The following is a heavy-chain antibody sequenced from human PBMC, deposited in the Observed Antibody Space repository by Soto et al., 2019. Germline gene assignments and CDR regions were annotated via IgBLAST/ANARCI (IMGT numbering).Heavy chain of an antibody. Sequence: QVLLVESGGGVVQPGKSLRISCAASGFTLSNHAMHWVRQAPGKGLEWVAAISYDADNKFYADSVKGRFSISRDNAKKTVYLQMNSLNNDDTAMSYCARDPYFDFWSGNYSPQYHYGIDVWGQGNSVIVSS. CDR3: ARDPYFDFWSGNYSPQYHYGIDV. J-gene: IGHJ6*02. D-gene: IGHD3-3*01. CDR1: GFTLSNHA. CDR2: ISYDADNK. V-gene: IGHV3-30-3*01.